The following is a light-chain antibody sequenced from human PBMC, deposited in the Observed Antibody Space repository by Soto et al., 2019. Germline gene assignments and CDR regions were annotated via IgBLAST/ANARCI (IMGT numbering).Light chain of an antibody. Sequence: QSALTQPASVSGSPGQSITISCTGASSDVGGYNYVSWYQQHPGKAPKLMIYEVSYRPSGVSNRCSGSKSGNTASLTISGLQAEDEADYYCSSFTTSRADVFGLGTKVTVL. J-gene: IGLJ1*01. V-gene: IGLV2-14*01. CDR1: SSDVGGYNY. CDR2: EVS. CDR3: SSFTTSRADV.